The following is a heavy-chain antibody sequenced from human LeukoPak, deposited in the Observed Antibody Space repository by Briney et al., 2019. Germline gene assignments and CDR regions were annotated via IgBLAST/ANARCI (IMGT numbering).Heavy chain of an antibody. CDR2: IYTSGST. Sequence: PSETLSLTCTVPGGSISSSYWTWIRQPPGKGLEWIGYIYTSGSTNYNPSLRGRVTISLDTSKNQFSLKLSSVTAADTAVYYCARRTTVTTNWYFDLWGRGTLVTVSS. J-gene: IGHJ2*01. CDR1: GGSISSSY. V-gene: IGHV4-4*09. D-gene: IGHD4-17*01. CDR3: ARRTTVTTNWYFDL.